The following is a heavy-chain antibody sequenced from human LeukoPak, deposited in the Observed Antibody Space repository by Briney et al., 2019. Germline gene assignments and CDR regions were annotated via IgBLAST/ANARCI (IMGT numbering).Heavy chain of an antibody. CDR3: ARGGSGSVSAFDI. J-gene: IGHJ3*02. CDR2: ISSSSSYI. D-gene: IGHD3-10*01. CDR1: GFTFSSYS. V-gene: IGHV3-21*04. Sequence: GGSLRLSCAASGFTFSSYSMNWVRQAPGKGLEWVSSISSSSSYIYYADSVKGRFTISRDNAKNSLYLQMNSLRAEDTAVYYCARGGSGSVSAFDIWGQGTTVTVSS.